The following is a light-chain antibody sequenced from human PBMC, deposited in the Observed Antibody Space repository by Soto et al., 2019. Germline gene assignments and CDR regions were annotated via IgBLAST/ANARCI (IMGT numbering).Light chain of an antibody. Sequence: DIQMTQSPSTLCASVGDSVTITWLASQNIDNLLAWYQQKPGQAPKVVIFDGSRLETGVPSRFSGSGSGTTFTLTISSLQPDDFATYYCQQYNSYSPTFGPGTKVDIK. J-gene: IGKJ1*01. CDR3: QQYNSYSPT. CDR2: DGS. V-gene: IGKV1-5*01. CDR1: QNIDNL.